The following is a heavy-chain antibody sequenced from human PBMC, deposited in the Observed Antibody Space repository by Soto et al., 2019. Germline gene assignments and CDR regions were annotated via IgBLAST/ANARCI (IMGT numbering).Heavy chain of an antibody. CDR3: ARDLAFGVVTSPNYYYGMDV. V-gene: IGHV3-53*01. D-gene: IGHD3-3*01. CDR2: IYSGGST. J-gene: IGHJ6*02. CDR1: GFTVSSNY. Sequence: PGGSLRLSCAASGFTVSSNYMSWVRQAPGKGLEWVSVIYSGGSTYYADSVKGRFTISRDNSKNTLYLQMNSLRAEDTAVYYCARDLAFGVVTSPNYYYGMDVWGQGTTVTVSS.